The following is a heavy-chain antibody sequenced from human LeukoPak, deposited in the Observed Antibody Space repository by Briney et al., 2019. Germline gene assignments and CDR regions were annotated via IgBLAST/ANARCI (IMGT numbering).Heavy chain of an antibody. Sequence: TSETLSLTCAVSGGSISSGGYSWSWIRQPPGKGLEWIGYIYHSGSTYYNPSLKSRVTISVDRSKNQFSLKLSSVTAADTAVYYCARGLQRWLQLYYFDYWGQGTLVTVSS. CDR3: ARGLQRWLQLYYFDY. CDR1: GGSISSGGYS. D-gene: IGHD5-24*01. V-gene: IGHV4-30-2*01. J-gene: IGHJ4*02. CDR2: IYHSGST.